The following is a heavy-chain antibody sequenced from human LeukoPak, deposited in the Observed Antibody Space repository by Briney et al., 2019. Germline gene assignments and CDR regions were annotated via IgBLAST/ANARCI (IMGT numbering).Heavy chain of an antibody. Sequence: SVKVSCKASGGTFSSYAISWVRQAPGQGLEWMGGIIPIFGTANYAQKFQGRVTITADESTSTAYMELSSLRSEDTAVYYCARGPLYYDSSGYYVYDAFDIWGQGTIVTVSS. V-gene: IGHV1-69*13. D-gene: IGHD3-22*01. CDR2: IIPIFGTA. CDR1: GGTFSSYA. CDR3: ARGPLYYDSSGYYVYDAFDI. J-gene: IGHJ3*02.